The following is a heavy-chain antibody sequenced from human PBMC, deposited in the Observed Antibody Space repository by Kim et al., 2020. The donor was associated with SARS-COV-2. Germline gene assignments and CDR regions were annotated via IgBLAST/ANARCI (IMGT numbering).Heavy chain of an antibody. Sequence: RFTISRDNAKNALYLQMNSLRAEDTAVYYCARDSGRTIFGVVITPYYLDYWGQGTLVTVSS. CDR3: ARDSGRTIFGVVITPYYLDY. V-gene: IGHV3-11*05. J-gene: IGHJ4*02. D-gene: IGHD3-3*01.